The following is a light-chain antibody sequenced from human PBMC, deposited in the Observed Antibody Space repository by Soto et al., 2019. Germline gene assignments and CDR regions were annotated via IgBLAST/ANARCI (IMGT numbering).Light chain of an antibody. J-gene: IGKJ1*01. V-gene: IGKV3-20*01. Sequence: EVVLTQSPGTLSLSPGERATLSCRASQSVSNSYLAWYQQKPGQAPRLLIYGASSRATGIPDRFSGSGSGTDFTLTISRLEPEDFAVYYCHQYGSSPRTFGQGTKVDIK. CDR2: GAS. CDR3: HQYGSSPRT. CDR1: QSVSNSY.